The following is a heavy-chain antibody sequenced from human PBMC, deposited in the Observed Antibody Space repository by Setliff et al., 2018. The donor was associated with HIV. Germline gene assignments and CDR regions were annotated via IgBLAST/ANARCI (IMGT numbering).Heavy chain of an antibody. CDR3: ARGNDYYDSSGYFPPDY. CDR2: IYHSGST. J-gene: IGHJ4*02. V-gene: IGHV4-38-2*02. D-gene: IGHD3-22*01. CDR1: GYSISSGYY. Sequence: SETLSLTCTVSGYSISSGYYWGWIRQPPGKGLEWIGSIYHSGSTYYNPSLKSRVTISVDTSKNQFSLKLSSLTAADTAVYYCARGNDYYDSSGYFPPDYWGQGTLVTVSS.